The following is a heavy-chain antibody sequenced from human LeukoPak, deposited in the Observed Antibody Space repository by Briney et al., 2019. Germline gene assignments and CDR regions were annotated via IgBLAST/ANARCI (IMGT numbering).Heavy chain of an antibody. CDR2: INPNSGDT. V-gene: IGHV1-2*02. Sequence: GASVKVSCKTSEYTLTGYYIHWVRQAPGQGLEWMGWINPNSGDTKYGQRFQGRVTMTRDTSVRTAYMELSGLRSDDTAVYYCARAGEVGGYDFLLDYWGQGTLVTVSS. D-gene: IGHD5-12*01. CDR1: EYTLTGYY. CDR3: ARAGEVGGYDFLLDY. J-gene: IGHJ4*02.